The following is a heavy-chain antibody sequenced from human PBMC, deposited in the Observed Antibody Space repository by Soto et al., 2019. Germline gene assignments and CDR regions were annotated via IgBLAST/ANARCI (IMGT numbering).Heavy chain of an antibody. CDR3: ARDTGDGTFDF. CDR1: GYTISSYA. J-gene: IGHJ4*02. V-gene: IGHV1-3*01. CDR2: INAGYGNT. D-gene: IGHD7-27*01. Sequence: ASVKVSCKASGYTISSYAMHWGRQAPGQRLEWMGWINAGYGNTKSSQKFQDRVTISRDTSASTAYMELTSLRSEDTAVYYCARDTGDGTFDFWGQGTLVTVSS.